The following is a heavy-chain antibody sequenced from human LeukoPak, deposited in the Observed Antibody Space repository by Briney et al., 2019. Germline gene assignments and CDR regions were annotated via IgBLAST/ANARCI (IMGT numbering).Heavy chain of an antibody. CDR3: VKSASSYGANWFDP. V-gene: IGHV3-64D*09. CDR1: GFTFNNYA. J-gene: IGHJ5*02. CDR2: ISSNGDST. Sequence: GGSLRLSCSASGFTFNNYAMHWVRQAPGKGPEYVSAISSNGDSTYYADSVKGRFIISRDNSKNSLSLHMSSLRAEDTAVYYCVKSASSYGANWFDPWGQGTLVTVSS. D-gene: IGHD4/OR15-4a*01.